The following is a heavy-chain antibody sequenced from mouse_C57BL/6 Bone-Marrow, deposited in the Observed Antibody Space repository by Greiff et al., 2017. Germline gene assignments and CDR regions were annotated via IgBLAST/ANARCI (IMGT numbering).Heavy chain of an antibody. CDR2: FYPYNVDT. CDR1: GYTFTTYP. J-gene: IGHJ4*01. D-gene: IGHD4-1*02. V-gene: IGHV1-47*01. CDR3: SRINLYDAMDD. Sequence: QVQLQQSGAELVKPGASVKMSCKASGYTFTTYPIEWLKQNHGQSLEWIGNFYPYNVDTKYNEKFKGKATLTVEKSYSTVYLELIRLTSDDSAVYYCSRINLYDAMDDWGQGTSVTVSS.